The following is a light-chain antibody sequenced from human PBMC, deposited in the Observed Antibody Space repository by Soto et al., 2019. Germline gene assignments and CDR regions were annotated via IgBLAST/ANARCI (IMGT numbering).Light chain of an antibody. J-gene: IGKJ2*01. CDR2: LTS. CDR1: QSITNY. Sequence: DIQMTQSPSSLSASVGDRVTITCRASQSITNYLNWYQQKPGKAPKLLIYLTSRLQSGVPSRFSGGGAGADFTLTISSLQPEDFAAYYCQQSYSTPYTFGQGTILEI. V-gene: IGKV1-39*01. CDR3: QQSYSTPYT.